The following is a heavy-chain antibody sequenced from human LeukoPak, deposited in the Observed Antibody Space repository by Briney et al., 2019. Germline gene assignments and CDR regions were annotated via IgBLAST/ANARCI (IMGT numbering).Heavy chain of an antibody. V-gene: IGHV1-2*02. D-gene: IGHD1-26*01. CDR1: GYSFTRYH. CDR2: INPNTGDT. J-gene: IGHJ4*02. CDR3: ATDEGG. Sequence: ASVKVSCKASGYSFTRYHVQWVRQAPGQGLEWVGWINPNTGDTNYAQTFQGRVTMTRDTSVSTAYMELSGLRFDDTAVYHCATDEGGWGQGTLVTVS.